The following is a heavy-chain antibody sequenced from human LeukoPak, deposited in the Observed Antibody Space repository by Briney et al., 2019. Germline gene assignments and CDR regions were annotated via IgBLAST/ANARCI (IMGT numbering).Heavy chain of an antibody. CDR1: GFTFGSYA. Sequence: HPGGSLRLPCAASGFTFGSYAMYWVRQAPGKGLEWVSGISGSGGSTFYADSVKGRFTISRDNSANTVYLQMNSLRADDTAVYYCAKTTAGYSSGRYPGWPVDYWGQGTLVTVSS. V-gene: IGHV3-23*01. D-gene: IGHD6-19*01. J-gene: IGHJ4*02. CDR2: ISGSGGST. CDR3: AKTTAGYSSGRYPGWPVDY.